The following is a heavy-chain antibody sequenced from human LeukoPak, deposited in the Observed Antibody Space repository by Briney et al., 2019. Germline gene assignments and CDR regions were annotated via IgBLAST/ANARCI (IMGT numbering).Heavy chain of an antibody. CDR2: FDPEDGET. CDR3: ATVSFYCSGGSCYSNYYYYMDV. V-gene: IGHV1-24*01. Sequence: ASVKVSCKVSGYTLTELSMHWVRQAPGKGLELMGGFDPEDGETIYAQKFQGRVTMTEDTSTDTAYMELSSLRSEDTAVYYCATVSFYCSGGSCYSNYYYYMDVWGKGTTVTVSS. D-gene: IGHD2-15*01. J-gene: IGHJ6*03. CDR1: GYTLTELS.